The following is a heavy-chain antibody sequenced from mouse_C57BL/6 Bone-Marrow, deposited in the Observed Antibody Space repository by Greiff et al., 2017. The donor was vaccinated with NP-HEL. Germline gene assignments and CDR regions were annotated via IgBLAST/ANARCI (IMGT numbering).Heavy chain of an antibody. V-gene: IGHV1-61*01. CDR1: GYTFTSYW. D-gene: IGHD2-3*01. CDR3: ARDDGYHYFDY. CDR2: IYPSDSET. J-gene: IGHJ2*01. Sequence: VQLQQPGAELVRPGSSVKLSCKASGYTFTSYWMDWVKQRPGQGLEWIGNIYPSDSETHYNQKFKDKATLTVDKSSSTAYMQLSSLTSEDSAVYYCARDDGYHYFDYWGQGTTLTVSS.